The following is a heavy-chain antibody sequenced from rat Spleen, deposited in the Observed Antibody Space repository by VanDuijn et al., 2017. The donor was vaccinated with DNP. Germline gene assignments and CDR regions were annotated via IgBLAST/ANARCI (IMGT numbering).Heavy chain of an antibody. Sequence: QVQLKESGPGLVQPSETLSLTCTVSGFSLTSNSVSWIRQPSGKGPEWMGRMWYDGDTTYNSALKSRLSISRDTSKNQVFLKMTSLQTEDTAMYFCARWEGINAYWGPGTLVTVSS. CDR3: ARWEGINAY. CDR2: MWYDGDT. CDR1: GFSLTSNS. D-gene: IGHD1-11*01. V-gene: IGHV2-34*01. J-gene: IGHJ3*01.